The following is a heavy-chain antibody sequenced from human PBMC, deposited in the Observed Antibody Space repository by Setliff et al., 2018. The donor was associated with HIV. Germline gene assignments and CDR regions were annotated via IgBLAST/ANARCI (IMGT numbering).Heavy chain of an antibody. V-gene: IGHV3-9*01. CDR3: ATILVNQQPYRYFDY. CDR2: ISWNSGNI. J-gene: IGHJ4*02. Sequence: GGSLRLSCAASGFTLDDYAMHWVRQAPGKGLEWVSGISWNSGNIDYADSVKGRFTISRDNAKNSLSLQMNSLRVEDTAVYFCATILVNQQPYRYFDYWGQGTLVTVSS. CDR1: GFTLDDYA. D-gene: IGHD6-13*01.